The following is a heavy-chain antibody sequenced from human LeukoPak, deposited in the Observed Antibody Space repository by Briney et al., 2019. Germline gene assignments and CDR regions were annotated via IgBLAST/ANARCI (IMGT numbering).Heavy chain of an antibody. CDR2: ISSSSSYI. J-gene: IGHJ6*02. CDR3: ATDSSSTQSYYYGMDV. D-gene: IGHD6-6*01. CDR1: GFTFSSYS. Sequence: KPGGSLRLSCAASGFTFSSYSMNWVRQAPGKGLEWVSSISSSSSYIYCADSVKGRFTISRDNAKNSLYLQMNSLRAEDTAVYYCATDSSSTQSYYYGMDVWGQGTTVTVSS. V-gene: IGHV3-21*01.